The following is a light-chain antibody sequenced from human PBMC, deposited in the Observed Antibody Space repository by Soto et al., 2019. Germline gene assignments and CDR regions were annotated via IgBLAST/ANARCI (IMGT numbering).Light chain of an antibody. V-gene: IGKV1-39*01. J-gene: IGKJ4*01. CDR2: AAS. CDR3: QHGYSTPLT. CDR1: QSISSY. Sequence: DIQMTQSPSSLSASVGDRVTITCRASQSISSYLNWYQQKPGKAPKLLIYAASSLQSGVPSRFSGSGPGTDFTLTISSLQPEDFATYFCQHGYSTPLTFGGGTKVDIK.